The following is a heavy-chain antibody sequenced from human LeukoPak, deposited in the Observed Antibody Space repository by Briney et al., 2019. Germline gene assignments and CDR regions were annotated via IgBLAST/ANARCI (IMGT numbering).Heavy chain of an antibody. D-gene: IGHD3-16*01. CDR3: AKSRLGGWPVPFDY. J-gene: IGHJ4*02. CDR1: GVTFSSYA. V-gene: IGHV3-23*01. CDR2: ISGSGGST. Sequence: GGSLRLSCAASGVTFSSYARSWVRQAPGKGLEWVAAISGSGGSTCYADSVKGRLTISRDNSKNTLYLQMNRLRAEDTAVYYCAKSRLGGWPVPFDYWGQGTLVTVSS.